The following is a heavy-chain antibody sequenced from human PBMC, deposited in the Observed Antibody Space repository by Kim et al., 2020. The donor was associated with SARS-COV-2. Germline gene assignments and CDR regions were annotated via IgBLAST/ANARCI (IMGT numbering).Heavy chain of an antibody. CDR1: GGSISSYY. V-gene: IGHV4-59*13. Sequence: SETLSLTCTVSGGSISSYYWSWIRQPPGKGLEWIGYIYYSGSTNYNPSLKSRVTISVDTSKNQFSLKLSSVTAADTAVYYCARVIAAAGTGRYFDYWGQGTLVTVSS. CDR3: ARVIAAAGTGRYFDY. J-gene: IGHJ4*02. CDR2: IYYSGST. D-gene: IGHD6-13*01.